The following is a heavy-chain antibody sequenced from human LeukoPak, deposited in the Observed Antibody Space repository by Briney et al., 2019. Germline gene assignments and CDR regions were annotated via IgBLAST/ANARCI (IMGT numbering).Heavy chain of an antibody. Sequence: SETLSLTCTVSGGSISSSSYYWGWIRQPPGKGLEWIGSIYYSGSTYYNPSLKSRVTISVDTSKNQSSLKLSSVTAADTAVYYCARRHVLRFLEWFFFVDYWGQGTLVTVSS. D-gene: IGHD3-3*01. CDR3: ARRHVLRFLEWFFFVDY. CDR1: GGSISSSSYY. J-gene: IGHJ4*02. V-gene: IGHV4-39*01. CDR2: IYYSGST.